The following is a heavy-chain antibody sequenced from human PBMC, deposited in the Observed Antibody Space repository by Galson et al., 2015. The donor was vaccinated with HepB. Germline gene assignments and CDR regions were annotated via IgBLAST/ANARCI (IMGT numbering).Heavy chain of an antibody. CDR3: ARQEHSSGWYGIDY. CDR2: IIPILGIA. Sequence: SVKVSCKASGGTFSSYAISWVRQAPGQGLEWMGRIIPILGIANYAQKFQGRVTITADKSTSTAYMELSSLRSEDTAVYYCARQEHSSGWYGIDYWGQGTLVTVS. CDR1: GGTFSSYA. J-gene: IGHJ4*02. V-gene: IGHV1-69*04. D-gene: IGHD6-19*01.